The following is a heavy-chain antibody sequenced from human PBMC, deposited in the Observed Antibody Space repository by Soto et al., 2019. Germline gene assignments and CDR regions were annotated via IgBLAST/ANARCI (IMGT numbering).Heavy chain of an antibody. Sequence: QVQLVESGGGVVQPGRSLRLSCAASGYTFSSYGMHWVRQAPGKGLEWVAVIWYDGSNKYYADSVKGRFTISRDNSKNTLYLQMNSLRAEDTAVYYCARAPFLRLYSGYDLGDWGQGTLVTVSS. CDR1: GYTFSSYG. V-gene: IGHV3-33*01. CDR2: IWYDGSNK. J-gene: IGHJ4*02. D-gene: IGHD5-12*01. CDR3: ARAPFLRLYSGYDLGD.